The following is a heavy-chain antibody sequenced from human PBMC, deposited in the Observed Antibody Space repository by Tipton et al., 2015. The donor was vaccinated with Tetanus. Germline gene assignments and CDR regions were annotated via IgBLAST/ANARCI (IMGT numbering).Heavy chain of an antibody. CDR3: ARHMGFGDLLSLFDY. CDR1: GYSFTTYW. J-gene: IGHJ4*02. Sequence: QLVQSGAGVKKPGESLKISCKGSGYSFTTYWIAWVRQMPGKGLEWMGIVYPRDSDTRYSPSFQGQVTISADKSVNTAYLQWSSLKASDTAMYYCARHMGFGDLLSLFDYWGQGTLVTVSS. CDR2: VYPRDSDT. V-gene: IGHV5-51*01. D-gene: IGHD3-10*01.